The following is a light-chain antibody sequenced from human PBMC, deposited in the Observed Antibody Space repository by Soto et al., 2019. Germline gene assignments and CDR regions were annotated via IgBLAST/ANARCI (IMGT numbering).Light chain of an antibody. CDR2: RNN. V-gene: IGLV1-47*01. J-gene: IGLJ2*01. CDR3: ATWDDSLI. CDR1: TSNIGSNY. Sequence: QSVLTQPPSASGNPGQRVIISCSGSTSNIGSNYVYWFQQVPGTAPRLLIGRNNQRPSWVPDRFSGSKSGTSASLAISGLRSEDEADYYCATWDDSLIFGGGTKLTVL.